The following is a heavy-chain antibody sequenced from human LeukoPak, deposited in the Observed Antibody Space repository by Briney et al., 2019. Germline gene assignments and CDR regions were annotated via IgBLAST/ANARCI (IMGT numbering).Heavy chain of an antibody. J-gene: IGHJ3*02. D-gene: IGHD6-6*01. CDR3: ASAYSSSSAAFDI. Sequence: SVKVSCKASGGTFSNYAISWVRQAPGQGLEWMGRIIPILGIANYAQKFQGRVTITADKSTSTAYMELSSLKASDTAMYYCASAYSSSSAAFDIWGQGTMVTVSS. CDR1: GGTFSNYA. V-gene: IGHV1-69*04. CDR2: IIPILGIA.